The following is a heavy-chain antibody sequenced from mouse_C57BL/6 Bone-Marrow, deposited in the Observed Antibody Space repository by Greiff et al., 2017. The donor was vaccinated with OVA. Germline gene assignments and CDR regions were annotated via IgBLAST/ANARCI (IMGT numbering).Heavy chain of an antibody. J-gene: IGHJ3*01. Sequence: EVQLHQSGPVLVKPGASVKMSCKASGYTFTDYYMNWVKQSHGKSLEWIGVINPYNGGTSYNQKFKGKATLTVDKSSSTAYMELNSLTSEDSAVYYCARDDYDWFAYWGQGTLVTVSA. CDR2: INPYNGGT. V-gene: IGHV1-19*01. CDR1: GYTFTDYY. CDR3: ARDDYDWFAY. D-gene: IGHD2-4*01.